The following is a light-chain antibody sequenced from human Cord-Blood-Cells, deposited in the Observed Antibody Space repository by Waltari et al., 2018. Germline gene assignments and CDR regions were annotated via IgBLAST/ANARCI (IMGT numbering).Light chain of an antibody. CDR1: QSISSY. CDR3: QQSYSTLMYT. J-gene: IGKJ2*01. Sequence: DIQMTPSPSSRSASVGDRVTITCRASQSISSYLNWYKQKPGKAPKLLIYAASSLQSGVPSRFSGSGSGTDFTLTISSLQPEDFATYYCQQSYSTLMYTFGQGTKLEIK. CDR2: AAS. V-gene: IGKV1-39*01.